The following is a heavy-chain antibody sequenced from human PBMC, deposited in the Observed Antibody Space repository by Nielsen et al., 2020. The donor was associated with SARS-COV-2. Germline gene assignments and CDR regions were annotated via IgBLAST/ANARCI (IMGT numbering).Heavy chain of an antibody. V-gene: IGHV3-66*01. CDR1: GFTVSSNY. CDR3: AGGVTITTSSDAFDI. Sequence: GESLKISCAASGFTVSSNYMSWVRQAPGKGLEWVSVIYSGGSTYYADSVKGRFTISRDNSKNTLYLQMNSLRAEDTAVYYCAGGVTITTSSDAFDIWGQGTMVTVSS. D-gene: IGHD3-22*01. J-gene: IGHJ3*02. CDR2: IYSGGST.